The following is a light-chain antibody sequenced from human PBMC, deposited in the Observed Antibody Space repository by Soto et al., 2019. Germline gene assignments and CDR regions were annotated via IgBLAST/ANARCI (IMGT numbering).Light chain of an antibody. J-gene: IGKJ1*01. Sequence: EGLMTQSPATLSVSPGDRATLSCSASQRGSRHLAWYQQRPGQAPRLIIYGASTRATGIPARFSGSGSGTEFTLTISSLQSEDFAVYYCQQYNKWPPETFGEGTKVDIK. CDR1: QRGSRH. V-gene: IGKV3-15*01. CDR2: GAS. CDR3: QQYNKWPPET.